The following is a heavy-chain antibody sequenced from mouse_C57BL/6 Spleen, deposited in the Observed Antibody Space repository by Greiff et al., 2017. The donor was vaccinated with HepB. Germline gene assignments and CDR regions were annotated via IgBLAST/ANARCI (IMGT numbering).Heavy chain of an antibody. CDR2: ISYDGSN. CDR3: AREDSNYVGYWYFDV. D-gene: IGHD2-5*01. CDR1: GYSITSGYY. J-gene: IGHJ1*03. Sequence: EVQLQESGPGLVKPSQSLSLTCSVTGYSITSGYYWNWIRQFPGNKLEWMGYISYDGSNNYNPSLKNRISITRDTSKNQFFLKLNSVTTEDTATYYCAREDSNYVGYWYFDVWGTGTTVTVSS. V-gene: IGHV3-6*01.